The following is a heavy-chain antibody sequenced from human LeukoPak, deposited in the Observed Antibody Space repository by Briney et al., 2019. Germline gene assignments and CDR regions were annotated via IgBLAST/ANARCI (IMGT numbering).Heavy chain of an antibody. V-gene: IGHV1-18*04. CDR3: ARVTRIQLCPAIDY. D-gene: IGHD5-18*01. CDR2: ISAYNGNT. CDR1: GYTFTSYG. Sequence: ASLKVSCKASGYTFTSYGISWVRQAPGQGLEWMEWISAYNGNTNYAQKLQGRVTMTTDTSTSTAYMELRSLRSDDTAVYYCARVTRIQLCPAIDYWGQGTLVTVSS. J-gene: IGHJ4*02.